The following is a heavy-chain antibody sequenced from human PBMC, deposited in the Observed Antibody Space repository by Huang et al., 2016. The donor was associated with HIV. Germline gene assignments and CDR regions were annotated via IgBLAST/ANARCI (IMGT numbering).Heavy chain of an antibody. V-gene: IGHV5-51*01. CDR3: ARRFSSSSGYFDY. CDR1: GYSFSSYW. D-gene: IGHD6-6*01. Sequence: VQLVQSGAEVKKPGESLKISCQGSGYSFSSYWIAWVRQIPGKGLEWMGIIFPDSSDTTYSPSFEGKVTISADKSIGTAYLQWSSLKASDTAMYYCARRFSSSSGYFDYWGQGSLVTVSS. CDR2: IFPDSSDT. J-gene: IGHJ4*02.